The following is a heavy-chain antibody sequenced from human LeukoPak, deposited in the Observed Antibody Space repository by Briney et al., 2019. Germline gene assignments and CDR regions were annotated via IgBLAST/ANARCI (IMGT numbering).Heavy chain of an antibody. CDR3: ARGGGTYHFDY. Sequence: ASVKVSYKASGYTFTGYYVHWVRQAPGQGLEWLGWINPNSGGTTYAQKFQGRVTMTRDTSISTAYMELSSLRSDDTAVYFCARGGGTYHFDYWGQGTQVTVSS. D-gene: IGHD1-26*01. V-gene: IGHV1-2*02. J-gene: IGHJ4*02. CDR2: INPNSGGT. CDR1: GYTFTGYY.